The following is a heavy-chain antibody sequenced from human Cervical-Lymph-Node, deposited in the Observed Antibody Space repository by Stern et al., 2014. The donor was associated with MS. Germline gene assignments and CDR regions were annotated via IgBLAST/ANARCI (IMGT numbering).Heavy chain of an antibody. CDR2: IWYDGSDK. Sequence: VQLVESGGGVVQPGRSLGLSCAASGLSFRSFGMQWVRQAPGKGLEWVAVIWYDGSDKYYADSVKGRFTISRDNSKNTLYLQMNSLRAEDTAVYYCATAPLGGARYYYTLDSDYWGQGTLVTVSS. J-gene: IGHJ4*02. CDR3: ATAPLGGARYYYTLDSDY. CDR1: GLSFRSFG. V-gene: IGHV3-33*01. D-gene: IGHD3-3*01.